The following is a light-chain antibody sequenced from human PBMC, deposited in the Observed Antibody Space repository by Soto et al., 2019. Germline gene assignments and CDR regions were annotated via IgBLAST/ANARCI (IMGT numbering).Light chain of an antibody. Sequence: EIVLTQSPATLSVSPGEGATLSYRASQSVSSKLAWYQQKPGQAPRLLVYGASTRASGIPARFSGSGSGTDFTLTISGLEPEDFAVYYCQQYVSSGTFGQGTKVDIK. J-gene: IGKJ1*01. CDR2: GAS. V-gene: IGKV3-15*01. CDR1: QSVSSK. CDR3: QQYVSSGT.